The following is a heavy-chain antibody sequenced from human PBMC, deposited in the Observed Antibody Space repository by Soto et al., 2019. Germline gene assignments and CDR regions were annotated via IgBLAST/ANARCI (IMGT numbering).Heavy chain of an antibody. CDR2: ISAYNGNT. V-gene: IGHV1-18*01. CDR1: GYTFTSYG. CDR3: AGDGIAAAGTRSRNMDV. Sequence: QVQLVQSGAEVKKPGASVKVSCKASGYTFTSYGISWVRQAPGQGLEWMGWISAYNGNTNYAQKLQGRVTMTTDTPKSTAYMELSSLRSDDTAVYYCAGDGIAAAGTRSRNMDVWGQGTTVTVSS. D-gene: IGHD6-13*01. J-gene: IGHJ6*02.